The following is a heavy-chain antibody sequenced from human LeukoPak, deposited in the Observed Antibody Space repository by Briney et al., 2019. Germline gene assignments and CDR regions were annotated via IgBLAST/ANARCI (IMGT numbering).Heavy chain of an antibody. V-gene: IGHV5-51*01. D-gene: IGHD3-22*01. CDR1: GYSFTSHW. CDR3: ARLLYYDSEYYFDY. CDR2: IYPGDSDT. Sequence: GESLKISCKGSGYSFTSHWIAWVRQMPGKGLEWLGIIYPGDSDTRNSPSFQGQVTISADKSIRTAYLQWSSLKASDTAMYYCARLLYYDSEYYFDYRGQGTLVTVSS. J-gene: IGHJ4*02.